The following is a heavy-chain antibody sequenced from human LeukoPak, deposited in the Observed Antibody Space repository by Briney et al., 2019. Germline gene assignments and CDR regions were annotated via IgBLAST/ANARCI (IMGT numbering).Heavy chain of an antibody. D-gene: IGHD3-3*01. Sequence: SVKVSCKASGGTFSSYAISWVRQAPGQGLEWMGGIIPIFGTANYAQKFQGRVTITADESTSTAYMELSSLRSEDTAVYYCARDMVPAGVVTVIYYYYGMDVWGQGTTVTVSS. CDR2: IIPIFGTA. CDR1: GGTFSSYA. J-gene: IGHJ6*02. V-gene: IGHV1-69*13. CDR3: ARDMVPAGVVTVIYYYYGMDV.